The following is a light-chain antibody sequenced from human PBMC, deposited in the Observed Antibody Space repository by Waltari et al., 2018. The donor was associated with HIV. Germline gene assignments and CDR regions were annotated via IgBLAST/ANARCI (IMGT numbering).Light chain of an antibody. V-gene: IGLV1-51*01. J-gene: IGLJ2*01. CDR3: GTWDPRLSVGV. CDR1: SSPLATDY. Sequence: SVLTQPPSVSAAPGQTVTISCPGRSSPLATDYLSWYQHVPEAAPKLLIYDNNKRPSGIPDRFSGSKSGTSATLDITGLQTGDEADYYCGTWDPRLSVGVFGGGTKLTVL. CDR2: DNN.